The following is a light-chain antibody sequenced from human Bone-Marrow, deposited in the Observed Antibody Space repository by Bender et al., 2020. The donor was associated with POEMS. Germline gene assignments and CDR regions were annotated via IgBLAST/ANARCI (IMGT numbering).Light chain of an antibody. CDR3: QAWDSNNLV. J-gene: IGLJ7*01. CDR2: QNF. CDR1: NLADKY. V-gene: IGLV3-1*01. Sequence: SYELTQPPSLSVSPGQTASITCSGDNLADKYVSWFQQKSGQSPVLVIYQNFRRPSEIPERFSGSTSGTTATLFISGTQAIDEAAYYCQAWDSNNLVFGGGTLLTVL.